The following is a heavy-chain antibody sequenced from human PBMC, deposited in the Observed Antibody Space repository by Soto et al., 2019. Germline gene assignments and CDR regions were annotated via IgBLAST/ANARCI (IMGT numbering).Heavy chain of an antibody. Sequence: QLQVQESGPGQVKPSQTLSLTCNVSGASITSHHYYWGWIRQPPARRLEWIGSIYCGGNTYYNPSLRSRLAIFVDTAKNLISLKLSSVTAADSAIYYCGSGPSTAWIDNWGMGTQVSVSS. V-gene: IGHV4-39*01. D-gene: IGHD2-2*01. CDR2: IYCGGNT. CDR1: GASITSHHYY. J-gene: IGHJ4*02. CDR3: GSGPSTAWIDN.